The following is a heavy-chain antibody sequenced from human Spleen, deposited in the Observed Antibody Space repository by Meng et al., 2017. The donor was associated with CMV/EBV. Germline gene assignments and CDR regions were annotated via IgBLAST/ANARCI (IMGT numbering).Heavy chain of an antibody. V-gene: IGHV4-39*07. CDR2: IYYSGST. Sequence: ESLKISCTVSGGSISSSSYYWAWIRQPPGKGLEWIGSIYYSGSTYYNPSLKSRVTISVDTSKNQFSLKLNSVTAADTALYYCARVEGAFIAVAGTTFDYWGQGTLVTVSS. CDR3: ARVEGAFIAVAGTTFDY. D-gene: IGHD6-19*01. J-gene: IGHJ4*02. CDR1: GGSISSSSYY.